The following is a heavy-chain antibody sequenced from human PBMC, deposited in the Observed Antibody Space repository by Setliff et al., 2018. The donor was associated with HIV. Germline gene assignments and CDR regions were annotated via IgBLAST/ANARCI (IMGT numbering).Heavy chain of an antibody. V-gene: IGHV4-39*01. Sequence: SETLSLTCTVSSGSISDSRYYWGRIRQAPGKGLEWIGSIYYRGGLYYSPSLKSRLTVSVDTSKNQFSLTFSAVTATDTAVYYCASQYCSAGSCYSDYWGQGTMVTVSS. D-gene: IGHD2-15*01. CDR2: IYYRGGL. CDR3: ASQYCSAGSCYSDY. J-gene: IGHJ4*02. CDR1: SGSISDSRYY.